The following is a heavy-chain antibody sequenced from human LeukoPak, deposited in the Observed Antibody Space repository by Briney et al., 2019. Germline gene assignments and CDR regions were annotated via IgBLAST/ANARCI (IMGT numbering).Heavy chain of an antibody. D-gene: IGHD6-19*01. V-gene: IGHV3-53*01. CDR2: IYPGGTT. CDR1: GFTVTSNF. CDR3: ARDTGNSGWYNWFDP. Sequence: GGSLRLSCAASGFTVTSNFMNWVRQAPGKGLEWVPGIYPGGTTYYADSVKDRFTISRDSSKNTFFLQMNSLRADDTAVYYCARDTGNSGWYNWFDPWGQGTLVTVSS. J-gene: IGHJ5*02.